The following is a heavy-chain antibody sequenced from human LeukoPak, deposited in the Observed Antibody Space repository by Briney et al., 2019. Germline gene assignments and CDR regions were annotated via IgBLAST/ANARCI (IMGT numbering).Heavy chain of an antibody. Sequence: PGGSLRLSCAASGFTFSSYAMSWVRQAPGKGLEWVSAISGSGGSTYYADSVKGRFTISRDNSKDTLYLQMNSLRAEDTAVYYCAKPPRPGCSSATCSLFDYWGQGTLVTVSS. CDR3: AKPPRPGCSSATCSLFDY. CDR2: ISGSGGST. CDR1: GFTFSSYA. J-gene: IGHJ4*02. D-gene: IGHD2-2*01. V-gene: IGHV3-23*01.